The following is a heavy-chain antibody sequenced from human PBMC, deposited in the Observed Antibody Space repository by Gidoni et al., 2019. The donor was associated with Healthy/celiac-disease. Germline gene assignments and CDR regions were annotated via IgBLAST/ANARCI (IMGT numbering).Heavy chain of an antibody. V-gene: IGHV3-9*01. Sequence: EVQLVESGGGLVQPGRSLRLSCAASGFTFDAYAMHWVRQAPGKGLEWVSGISWNSGSIGYADSVKGRFTISRDNAKNSLYLQMNSLRAEDTALYYCAKDRGAARRNAFDIWGQGTMVTVSS. CDR1: GFTFDAYA. D-gene: IGHD6-6*01. CDR3: AKDRGAARRNAFDI. CDR2: ISWNSGSI. J-gene: IGHJ3*02.